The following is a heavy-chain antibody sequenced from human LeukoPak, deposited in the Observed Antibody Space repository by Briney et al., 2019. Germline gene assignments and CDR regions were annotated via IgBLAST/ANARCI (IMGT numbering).Heavy chain of an antibody. CDR2: ISSSGTYI. D-gene: IGHD3-10*01. CDR1: GFTFSSYS. CDR3: ARELSYGSGSYDY. V-gene: IGHV3-21*01. J-gene: IGHJ4*02. Sequence: NPGGSLRLSCAASGFTFSSYSMNWVRQAPGKGLEWVSSISSSGTYIYYADSVKGRFTISRDNAKNSLYLQMNSLRAEDTAVYYCARELSYGSGSYDYWGQGTLVTVSS.